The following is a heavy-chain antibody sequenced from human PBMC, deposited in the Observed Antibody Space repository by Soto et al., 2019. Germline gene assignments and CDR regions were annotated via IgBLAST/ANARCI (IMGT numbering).Heavy chain of an antibody. CDR3: AQDPHGDYTEYFQH. Sequence: EVQLLESGGGLVQPGGSLRLSCAASGFTFSSYAMSWVRQAPGKGLEWVSAISGSGGSTYYADSVKGRFTISRDNSKNPLYLQMNNLRAEDTAVYYCAQDPHGDYTEYFQHWGQGSLVTFSS. V-gene: IGHV3-23*01. J-gene: IGHJ1*01. CDR1: GFTFSSYA. D-gene: IGHD4-17*01. CDR2: ISGSGGST.